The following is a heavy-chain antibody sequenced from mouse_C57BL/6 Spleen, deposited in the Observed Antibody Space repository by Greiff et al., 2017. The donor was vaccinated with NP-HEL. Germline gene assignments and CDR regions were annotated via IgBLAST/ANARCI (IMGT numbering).Heavy chain of an antibody. Sequence: VQLQQSGAELVRPGTSVKVSCKASGYAFTNYLIEWVKQRPGQGLEWIGVINPGSGGTNYTEKFKGKATLTADKSSSTAYMQLSSLTSEDSAVYFCARQEMALDYWGQGTTLTVSS. CDR3: ARQEMALDY. J-gene: IGHJ2*01. CDR1: GYAFTNYL. V-gene: IGHV1-54*01. D-gene: IGHD2-3*01. CDR2: INPGSGGT.